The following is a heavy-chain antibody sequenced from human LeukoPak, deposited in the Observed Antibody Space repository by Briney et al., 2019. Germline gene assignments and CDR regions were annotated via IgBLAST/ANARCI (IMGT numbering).Heavy chain of an antibody. CDR3: ARDTSSDILTGYYPPYYYYYGTDV. Sequence: GPSVKLSCKPSGYTFTGYYMHWVRPPPGHGLEWMGWITAHSTNPIYAPKLQGRATLTTDPSTSPAYMALSSLLSDDTAVYYCARDTSSDILTGYYPPYYYYYGTDVWGKGTTVTVSS. D-gene: IGHD3-9*01. CDR2: ITAHSTNP. J-gene: IGHJ6*04. CDR1: GYTFTGYY. V-gene: IGHV1-18*04.